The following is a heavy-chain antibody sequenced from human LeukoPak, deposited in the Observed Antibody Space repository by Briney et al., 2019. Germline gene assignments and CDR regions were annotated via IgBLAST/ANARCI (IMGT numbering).Heavy chain of an antibody. CDR1: GGSISSYY. J-gene: IGHJ6*02. CDR3: ARWDMTTYYGMDV. D-gene: IGHD4-11*01. CDR2: IYYSGST. V-gene: IGHV4-59*06. Sequence: ASETLSLTCTVSGGSISSYYWSWIRQHPGKGLEWIGYIYYSGSTYYNPSLKSRVTISVDTSKNQFSLKLSSVTAADTAVYYCARWDMTTYYGMDVWGQGTTVTVSS.